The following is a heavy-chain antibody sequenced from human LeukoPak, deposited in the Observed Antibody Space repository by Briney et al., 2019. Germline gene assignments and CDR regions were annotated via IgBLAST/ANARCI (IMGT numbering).Heavy chain of an antibody. CDR2: IYYSGST. CDR1: GGSISSYY. J-gene: IGHJ6*02. D-gene: IGHD6-19*01. CDR3: ARDVGVSSGWYRHYYYGMDV. Sequence: SETLSLICTVSGGSISSYYWSWSRQPPGKGLEWIGYIYYSGSTNYNPSLKSRVTISVDTSKNQFSLKLSSVTDADTAVYYCARDVGVSSGWYRHYYYGMDVWGQGTTVTVSS. V-gene: IGHV4-59*01.